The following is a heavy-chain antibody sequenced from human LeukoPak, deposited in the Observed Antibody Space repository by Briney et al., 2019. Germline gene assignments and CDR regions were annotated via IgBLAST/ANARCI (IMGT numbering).Heavy chain of an antibody. J-gene: IGHJ4*02. CDR3: ARDPYCSSTSGSFFDY. CDR1: GYTFTGYY. CDR2: INPNSGGT. D-gene: IGHD2-2*01. Sequence: ASVKVSCKASGYTFTGYYMHWVRQAPGQGLEWMGWINPNSGGTNYAQKFQGRVTITRNTSISTAYIELSRLRSDDTAVYYCARDPYCSSTSGSFFDYWGQGTLVTVS. V-gene: IGHV1-2*02.